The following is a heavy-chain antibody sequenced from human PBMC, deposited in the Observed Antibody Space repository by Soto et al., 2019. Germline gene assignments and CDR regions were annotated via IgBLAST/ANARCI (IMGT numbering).Heavy chain of an antibody. J-gene: IGHJ4*02. Sequence: EVQLVESGGGLVQPGGSLRLSCAASGFTVSSNYMSWVRQAPGKGLEWVSVIYSGGSTYYADSVKGRFTISRHNSKDTVYFQKDRPRAEDTGVYLLGRRRPRRSWWDCHFYYLGQGTLVPVSS. CDR2: IYSGGST. CDR3: GRRRPRRSWWDCHFYY. D-gene: IGHD7-27*01. V-gene: IGHV3-53*04. CDR1: GFTVSSNY.